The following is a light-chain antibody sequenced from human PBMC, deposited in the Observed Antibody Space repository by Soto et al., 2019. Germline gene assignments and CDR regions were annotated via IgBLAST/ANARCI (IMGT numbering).Light chain of an antibody. CDR1: QTVRSNY. Sequence: EFVLTQSPGTLSLSPGERATLSCRASQTVRSNYLAWYQQKPGQAPRLLIYDASSRATGIPDRFSGGGSGTDFTLTISRLEPEDFAVYYCQQYGSSPQTFGQGTKVDI. V-gene: IGKV3-20*01. CDR3: QQYGSSPQT. J-gene: IGKJ1*01. CDR2: DAS.